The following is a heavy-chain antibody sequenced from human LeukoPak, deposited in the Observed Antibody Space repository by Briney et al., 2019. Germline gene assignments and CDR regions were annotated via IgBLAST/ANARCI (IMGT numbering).Heavy chain of an antibody. CDR2: INPDSGAP. CDR3: ASRGDYGDYGDYFHY. V-gene: IGHV1-2*02. CDR1: GYTFTSYG. D-gene: IGHD4-17*01. J-gene: IGHJ4*02. Sequence: ASVKVSCKASGYTFTSYGISWVRQAPGQGLEWVGWINPDSGAPHYSEKFQGRVTMTRDTSITTAYMELSRLRSDDTAVYYCASRGDYGDYGDYFHYWGQGTLVTVSS.